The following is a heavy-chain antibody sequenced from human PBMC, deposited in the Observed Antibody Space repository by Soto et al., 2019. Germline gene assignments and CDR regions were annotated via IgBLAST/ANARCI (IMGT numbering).Heavy chain of an antibody. CDR2: IGHGYDI. Sequence: EVALVESGGGLVQPGGSLTLSCAASGFTFSDYDMHWVRQASGKGPEWVAAIGHGYDIYYADSVRGRFTISRDNAKNSFYLQMNSLRVEDTAMFYCASLGARIYWAQGSLVTVSS. CDR1: GFTFSDYD. CDR3: ASLGARIY. D-gene: IGHD7-27*01. V-gene: IGHV3-13*04. J-gene: IGHJ4*02.